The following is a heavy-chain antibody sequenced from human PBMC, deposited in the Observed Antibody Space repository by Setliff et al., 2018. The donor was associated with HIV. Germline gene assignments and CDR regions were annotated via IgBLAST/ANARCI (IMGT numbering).Heavy chain of an antibody. V-gene: IGHV3-21*01. CDR3: ARDRSPHWELVPEGAFDI. J-gene: IGHJ3*02. CDR1: GFTFSSYS. CDR2: ISSSSSYI. Sequence: SLRLSCAASGFTFSSYSMNWVRQAPGKGLEWVSSISSSSSYIYYADSVKGRFTISRDNAKNSLYLQMNSLRAEDTAVYYCARDRSPHWELVPEGAFDIWGQGTMVTVSS. D-gene: IGHD2-8*02.